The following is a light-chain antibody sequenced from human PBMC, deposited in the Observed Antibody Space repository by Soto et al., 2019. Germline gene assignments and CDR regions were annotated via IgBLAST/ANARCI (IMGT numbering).Light chain of an antibody. J-gene: IGLJ2*01. CDR3: QSYDSSLSGVV. Sequence: QSVLTQPPSVSGAPGQRVTISCTGSSSNIGAGYDVHWYQQHPGTAPKLLIYGSSNRPSGVPHRFSGSKSGTSASLAITGLQAEDEADYYCQSYDSSLSGVVFGGGTKLTVL. V-gene: IGLV1-40*01. CDR1: SSNIGAGYD. CDR2: GSS.